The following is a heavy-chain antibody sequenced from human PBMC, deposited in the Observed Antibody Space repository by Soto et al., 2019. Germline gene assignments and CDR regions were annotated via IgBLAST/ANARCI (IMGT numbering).Heavy chain of an antibody. J-gene: IGHJ6*02. D-gene: IGHD6-13*01. CDR3: AGSPYYYYGMDV. CDR1: GGSISSYY. Sequence: SETLSLTCTVSGGSISSYYWNWIRQPPGKGLEWIGYIYYGGSTTYNPSLKSRVTISVDTSKNQFSLKLDSVTAADTAVYYCAGSPYYYYGMDVWGQGTSVTVSS. CDR2: IYYGGST. V-gene: IGHV4-59*01.